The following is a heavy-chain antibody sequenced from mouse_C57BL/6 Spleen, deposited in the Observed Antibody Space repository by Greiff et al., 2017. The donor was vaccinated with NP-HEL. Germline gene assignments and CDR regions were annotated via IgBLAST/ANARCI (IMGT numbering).Heavy chain of an antibody. CDR3: ARERGKTLYYAMDY. CDR2: IWTGGGT. J-gene: IGHJ4*01. CDR1: GFSLTSYA. V-gene: IGHV2-9-1*01. Sequence: VQLKESGPGLVAPSQSLSITCTVSGFSLTSYAISWVRQPPGKGLEWLGVIWTGGGTNYNSALKSRLSISKDNSKSQVFLKKNSLQTDDTARYYCARERGKTLYYAMDYWGQGTSVTVSS.